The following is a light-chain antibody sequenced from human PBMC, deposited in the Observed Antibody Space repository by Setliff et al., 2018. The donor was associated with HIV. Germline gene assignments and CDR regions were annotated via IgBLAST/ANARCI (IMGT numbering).Light chain of an antibody. V-gene: IGLV2-14*03. Sequence: QSALTQPASVSGSPGQSVTISCTGTSNDVGRYDYVSWYQQHPGKAPKLMIYDVTNRPSGVSNRFSGSKSGNTASLTISGLQAGDEADYYCSSYTTSSTKNVFGTGTKVTVL. CDR1: SNDVGRYDY. CDR2: DVT. J-gene: IGLJ1*01. CDR3: SSYTTSSTKNV.